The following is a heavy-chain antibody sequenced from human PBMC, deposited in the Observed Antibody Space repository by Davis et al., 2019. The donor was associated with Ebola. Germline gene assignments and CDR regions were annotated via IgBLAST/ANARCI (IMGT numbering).Heavy chain of an antibody. V-gene: IGHV3-30*02. CDR3: ARDRDWAFDY. CDR1: GFTFSSYG. J-gene: IGHJ4*02. CDR2: IRSDGSDK. D-gene: IGHD3-9*01. Sequence: GESLKISCAASGFTFSSYGMHWLRQAPGKEPEWVTFIRSDGSDKYYADSVRGRFTISRDNSRNTYLQMDNLRPEDTAVYYCARDRDWAFDYWGQGTLITVSS.